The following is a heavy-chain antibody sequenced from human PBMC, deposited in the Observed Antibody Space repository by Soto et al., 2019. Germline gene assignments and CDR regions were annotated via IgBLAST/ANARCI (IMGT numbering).Heavy chain of an antibody. CDR3: ARSPAPLRYFDWLLFDY. CDR2: IYYSGST. D-gene: IGHD3-9*01. V-gene: IGHV4-31*03. Sequence: SETLSLTCTVSGGSISSGGYYWSWIRQHPGKGLEWIGYIYYSGSTYYNPSLKSRVTISVDTSKNQFSLKLSSVTAADTAVYYCARSPAPLRYFDWLLFDYWGQGTLVTVSS. J-gene: IGHJ4*02. CDR1: GGSISSGGYY.